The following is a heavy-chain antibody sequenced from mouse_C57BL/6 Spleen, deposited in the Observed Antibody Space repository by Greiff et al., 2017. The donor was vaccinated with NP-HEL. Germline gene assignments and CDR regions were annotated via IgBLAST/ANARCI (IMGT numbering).Heavy chain of an antibody. Sequence: VKVVESGPGLVQPSQSLSITCTVSGFSLTSYGVHWVRQSPGKGLEWMGVIWSGGSTDYNAAFISRLSISKDNSKSKVFFKRNRLQADDTAIYYCARKGEKIDDYLFADWGQGTLVTVSA. V-gene: IGHV2-2*01. CDR2: IWSGGST. CDR1: GFSLTSYG. D-gene: IGHD2-4*01. J-gene: IGHJ3*01. CDR3: ARKGEKIDDYLFAD.